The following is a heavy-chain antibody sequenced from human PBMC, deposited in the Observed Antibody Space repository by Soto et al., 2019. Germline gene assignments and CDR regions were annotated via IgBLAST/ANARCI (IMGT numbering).Heavy chain of an antibody. J-gene: IGHJ4*02. CDR2: IYSGGST. CDR1: GFTVSSNY. Sequence: EVQLVESRGGLVQPGGSLRLSCAASGFTVSSNYMSWVRQAPGKGLEWVSVIYSGGSTYYADSGKGRFTISRDNSKNTLYLQMNSLRAEDTAVYYCARGSDSNPRDYWGQGTLVTVSS. D-gene: IGHD4-4*01. CDR3: ARGSDSNPRDY. V-gene: IGHV3-66*01.